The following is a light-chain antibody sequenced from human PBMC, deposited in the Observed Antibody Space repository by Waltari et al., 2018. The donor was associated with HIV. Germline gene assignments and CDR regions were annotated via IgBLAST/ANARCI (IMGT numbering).Light chain of an antibody. Sequence: EIVLTQSPDTLSLSPGERGTLSCRASQSVTSNYLAWYQQKPGQAPRLLIYDASSRATGIPDRFSGSGSGTDFTLTISRLEPEDFAVYYCHQYGSSPPYTFGQGTKLEIK. CDR2: DAS. V-gene: IGKV3-20*01. J-gene: IGKJ2*01. CDR1: QSVTSNY. CDR3: HQYGSSPPYT.